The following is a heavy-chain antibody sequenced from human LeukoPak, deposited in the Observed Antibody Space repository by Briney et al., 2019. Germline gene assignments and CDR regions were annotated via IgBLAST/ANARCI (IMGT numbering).Heavy chain of an antibody. Sequence: GGSLRLSCAASGLTFSSYSMNWVRQAPGKGLEWVSSINSSSSYIYYADSVRGRFTRSRNNAKNSLYLQMNSLRAEDTAVYYCARDVDIVATIVADYWGQGTLVTVSS. J-gene: IGHJ4*02. D-gene: IGHD5-12*01. CDR3: ARDVDIVATIVADY. V-gene: IGHV3-21*01. CDR1: GLTFSSYS. CDR2: INSSSSYI.